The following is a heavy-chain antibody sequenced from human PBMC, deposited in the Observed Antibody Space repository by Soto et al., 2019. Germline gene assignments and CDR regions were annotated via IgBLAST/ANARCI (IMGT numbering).Heavy chain of an antibody. V-gene: IGHV3-23*01. CDR2: ISGCSGST. Sequence: GGAVRLSCASSGFTFSSYAMSWVGQDPGKGLEWVTAISGCSGSTYYDDAVKGRYTISRDNSMSTLYLQMNSLSAEDTAVYYCAKDRFAATPRQFDPWGQGTLVTVSS. CDR1: GFTFSSYA. CDR3: AKDRFAATPRQFDP. D-gene: IGHD3-10*01. J-gene: IGHJ5*02.